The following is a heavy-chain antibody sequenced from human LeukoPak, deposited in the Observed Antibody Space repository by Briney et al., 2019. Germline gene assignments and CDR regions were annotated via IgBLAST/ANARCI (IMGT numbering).Heavy chain of an antibody. CDR1: GFTFSSYE. CDR3: AREKDYYDSSGYPRGDAFDI. D-gene: IGHD3-22*01. J-gene: IGHJ3*02. V-gene: IGHV3-48*03. CDR2: ITAGGSGI. Sequence: PGGSLRLSCAASGFTFSSYEMNWVRRAPGKGLEWVSYITAGGSGIYYADSVKGRFTISRDNAKNSLYLQMNSLRAEDTAVYYCAREKDYYDSSGYPRGDAFDIWGHGTTVTVST.